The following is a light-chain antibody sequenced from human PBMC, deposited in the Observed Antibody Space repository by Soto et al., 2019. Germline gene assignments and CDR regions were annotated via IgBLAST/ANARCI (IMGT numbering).Light chain of an antibody. V-gene: IGKV3-11*01. CDR1: QAVNTR. Sequence: DIACTQSPATLSSFPGDRVTLSCRASQAVNTRLAWYQHKPGQAPRLLIYLTSNRAAGIPARFSGSGSGTDFTLTISDVENEDFAVYYCHQRQSWTRTFGQGTKVDIK. J-gene: IGKJ1*01. CDR2: LTS. CDR3: HQRQSWTRT.